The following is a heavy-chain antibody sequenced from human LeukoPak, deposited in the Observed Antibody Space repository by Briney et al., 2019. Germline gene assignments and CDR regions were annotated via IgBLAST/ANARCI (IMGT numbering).Heavy chain of an antibody. Sequence: SETLSLTCTVSGGSISGDSYYWGWIRQPPGKGLGWIGSIKFSGNTYYNPSLKSRVTISVDTSKNQFSLKLSSVTAADTAVYYCARNYDFWSGSLDYWGQGTLVTVSS. V-gene: IGHV4-39*07. D-gene: IGHD3-3*01. J-gene: IGHJ4*02. CDR3: ARNYDFWSGSLDY. CDR2: IKFSGNT. CDR1: GGSISGDSYY.